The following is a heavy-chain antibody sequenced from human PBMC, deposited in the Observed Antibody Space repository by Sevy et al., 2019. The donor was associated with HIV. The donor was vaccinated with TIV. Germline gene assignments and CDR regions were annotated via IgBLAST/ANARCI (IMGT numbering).Heavy chain of an antibody. J-gene: IGHJ3*02. CDR3: ARGRLRITMIVVVGGHAFDI. D-gene: IGHD3-22*01. CDR2: ISSSSSTI. CDR1: GFTFSSYS. Sequence: GGSLRLSCVASGFTFSSYSMNWVRQAPGKGLEWVSYISSSSSTIYYADSVKGRFTISRDNAKNSLYLQMNSLRDEDTVVYYCARGRLRITMIVVVGGHAFDIWGQGTMVTVSS. V-gene: IGHV3-48*02.